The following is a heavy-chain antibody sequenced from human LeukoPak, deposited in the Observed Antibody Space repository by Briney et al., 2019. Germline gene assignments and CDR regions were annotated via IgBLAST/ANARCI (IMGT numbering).Heavy chain of an antibody. CDR2: ISSNGGST. Sequence: GGSLRLSCAASGFTFSSYVMHWVRQAPGKGLEYVSAISSNGGSTYYANSVKGRFTISRDNSKNTLYLQMGSLRAEDMAVYYCARSTGGYFDWLLNDYYYYGMDVWGQGTTVTVSS. D-gene: IGHD3-9*01. CDR3: ARSTGGYFDWLLNDYYYYGMDV. V-gene: IGHV3-64*01. J-gene: IGHJ6*02. CDR1: GFTFSSYV.